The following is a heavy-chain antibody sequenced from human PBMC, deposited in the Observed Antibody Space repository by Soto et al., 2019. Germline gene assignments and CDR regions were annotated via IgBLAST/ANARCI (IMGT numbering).Heavy chain of an antibody. CDR3: ASGIQLWLRRINNGYSG. D-gene: IGHD5-18*01. CDR2: IIPMFGTA. J-gene: IGHJ4*02. V-gene: IGHV1-69*12. CDR1: GGTFSTYA. Sequence: QVQLVQSGAAVKKPESSVKVSCKAPGGTFSTYAISWVRQAPGQGLEWMGGIIPMFGTANYAQRFQDRVTITADESTNTVYMERSSLRSEDTAVYFCASGIQLWLRRINNGYSGWGQGTLVTVSS.